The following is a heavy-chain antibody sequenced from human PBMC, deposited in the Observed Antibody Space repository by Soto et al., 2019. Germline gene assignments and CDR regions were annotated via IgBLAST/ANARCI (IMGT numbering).Heavy chain of an antibody. V-gene: IGHV1-69*01. D-gene: IGHD3-22*01. CDR2: IIPIFGTA. CDR3: ARGWGYDSTDYYYAY. CDR1: GGTFSRHA. Sequence: QVQLVQSGAEVRKPGSSVKVSCNASGGTFSRHAISGVRQAPGQGLEWMGGIIPIFGTANHAQKFQGRVMIIADDSTSTVYMELSSLRSEDTAIYYCARGWGYDSTDYYYAYLGQGTLVIVSS. J-gene: IGHJ4*02.